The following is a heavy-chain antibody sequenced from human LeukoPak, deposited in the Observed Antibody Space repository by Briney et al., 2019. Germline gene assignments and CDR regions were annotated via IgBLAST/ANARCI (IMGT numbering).Heavy chain of an antibody. D-gene: IGHD5-18*01. Sequence: GGSLRLSCAASGFTFSSYGMHWVRQAPGRGLEWVAVIWYDGSNKYYADSVKGRFTISRDNSKNTLYLQMNSLRAEDTAVYYCSREDRYSYGYDYWGQGTLVTVSS. CDR2: IWYDGSNK. V-gene: IGHV3-33*01. CDR3: SREDRYSYGYDY. CDR1: GFTFSSYG. J-gene: IGHJ4*02.